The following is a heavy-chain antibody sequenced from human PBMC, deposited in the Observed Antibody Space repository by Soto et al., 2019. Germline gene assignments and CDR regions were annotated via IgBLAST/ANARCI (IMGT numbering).Heavy chain of an antibody. CDR1: GFTFDDNA. CDR2: INWKSDI. D-gene: IGHD3-16*01. V-gene: IGHV3-9*01. J-gene: IGHJ4*02. CDR3: AISQDRGGRTTFIY. Sequence: PGGSLRLSCAVSGFTFDDNAMHWVRQAPEKGLEWVSGINWKSDIGYADSGKGRFTISRDNAENSLYLQMNSLRAEDTALYYCAISQDRGGRTTFIYWGQGTQVTVS.